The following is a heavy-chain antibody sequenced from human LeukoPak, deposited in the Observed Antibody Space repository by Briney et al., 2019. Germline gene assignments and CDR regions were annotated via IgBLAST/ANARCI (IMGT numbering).Heavy chain of an antibody. D-gene: IGHD3-22*01. Sequence: ASVKVSCKASGYTFTGYYIHWVRQAPGQGLEWMGWINPNSGGTSYAQKFQGRVTLTRDASISTAHMELSRLRSDDTAVYYCARAMIPDYWGQGTLVTVSS. V-gene: IGHV1-2*02. J-gene: IGHJ4*02. CDR1: GYTFTGYY. CDR3: ARAMIPDY. CDR2: INPNSGGT.